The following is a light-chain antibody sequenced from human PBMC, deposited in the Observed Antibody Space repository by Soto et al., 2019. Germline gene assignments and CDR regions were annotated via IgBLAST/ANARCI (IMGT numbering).Light chain of an antibody. CDR3: SSYTSNTTLV. J-gene: IGLJ1*01. CDR1: SSDVGAYSS. Sequence: QSAPTQSASVSGSPGQSITISCTGTSSDVGAYSSVSWFQQHPGKAPRLMIYEVRSRPSGVSNRFSGSKSGNTASLTISGLQAEDEADYYCSSYTSNTTLVFGTGTKVTVL. V-gene: IGLV2-14*01. CDR2: EVR.